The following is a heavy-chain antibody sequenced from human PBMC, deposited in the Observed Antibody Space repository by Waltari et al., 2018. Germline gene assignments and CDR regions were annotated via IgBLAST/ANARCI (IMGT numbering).Heavy chain of an antibody. CDR3: TKGKLGGFDY. J-gene: IGHJ4*02. CDR2: VYYSGST. Sequence: QVQLQESGPGLVKPSETLSLTCTVSGGSISNSYWSWIRQPPGKGLDWIGSVYYSGSTKYTSSLKSRVTISIDASKSQFSLILSSVTAADTAMYYCTKGKLGGFDYWGRGTLVTVSP. D-gene: IGHD3-16*01. V-gene: IGHV4-59*01. CDR1: GGSISNSY.